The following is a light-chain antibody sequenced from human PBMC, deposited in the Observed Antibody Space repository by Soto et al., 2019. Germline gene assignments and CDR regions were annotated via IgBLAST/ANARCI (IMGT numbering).Light chain of an antibody. Sequence: QAVVTQPPSVSGAPGQRVSISCTGSTSNIGAPYDVHWYQHLPGTAPKLLIYGDNNRPSGVPDRFSGSKSGTSASLAITRLQAEDEADYFCKSYAGSNTYVFGSGTQLTVL. V-gene: IGLV1-40*01. J-gene: IGLJ7*01. CDR1: TSNIGAPYD. CDR2: GDN. CDR3: KSYAGSNTYV.